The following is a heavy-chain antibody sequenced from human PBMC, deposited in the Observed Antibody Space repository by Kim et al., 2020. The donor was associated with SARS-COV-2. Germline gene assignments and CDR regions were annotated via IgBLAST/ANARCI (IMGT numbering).Heavy chain of an antibody. J-gene: IGHJ3*02. V-gene: IGHV3-15*01. D-gene: IGHD3-22*01. CDR2: IKSKTDGGTT. Sequence: VGSLRLSCAASGFTFSNAWMSWVRQAPGKGLEWVGRIKSKTDGGTTDYAAPVKGRFTISRDDSKNTLYLQMNSLKTEDTAVYYCTTDTGSVLYYYDSSGYWRGGAFDIWGQGTMVTVSS. CDR3: TTDTGSVLYYYDSSGYWRGGAFDI. CDR1: GFTFSNAW.